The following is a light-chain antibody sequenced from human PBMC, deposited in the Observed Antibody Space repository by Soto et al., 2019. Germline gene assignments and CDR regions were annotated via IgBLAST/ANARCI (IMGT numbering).Light chain of an antibody. CDR2: GAS. CDR1: QTVSSNF. V-gene: IGKV3-20*01. CDR3: QQYGSSPIT. Sequence: EIVLTQSPGTLSLSPGERATLSCRTSQTVSSNFLAWYQQKPGQAPRLLIFGASNRATGIPDWFSGSGSGTDFTLTISILEPEDFAVYYCQQYGSSPITFGQGTRLEIK. J-gene: IGKJ5*01.